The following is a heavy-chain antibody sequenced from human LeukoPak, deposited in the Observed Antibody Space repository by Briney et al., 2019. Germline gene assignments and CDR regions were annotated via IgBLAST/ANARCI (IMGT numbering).Heavy chain of an antibody. V-gene: IGHV3-23*01. Sequence: GGSLRLSCAASGFTVSSNYMSWVRQAPGKGLEWVSAISGSGGSTYYADSVKGRFTISRDNSKNTLYLQMNSLRAEDTAVYYCAKDGYYSEYFQHWGQGTLVTVSS. D-gene: IGHD5-12*01. CDR1: GFTVSSNY. CDR3: AKDGYYSEYFQH. J-gene: IGHJ1*01. CDR2: ISGSGGST.